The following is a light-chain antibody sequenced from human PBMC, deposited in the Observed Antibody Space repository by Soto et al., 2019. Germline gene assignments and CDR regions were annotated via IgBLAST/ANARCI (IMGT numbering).Light chain of an antibody. CDR1: QITGTW. Sequence: DIQMTQSPSTLSASVGNRAPITCRASQITGTWLAWYQQRPGKTPKLLISEASKLESGVPSRFSGSGSGTEFTLTISSLQPDDFATYYCQQYITYPYAFGQGTKVEIK. CDR3: QQYITYPYA. V-gene: IGKV1-5*03. CDR2: EAS. J-gene: IGKJ1*01.